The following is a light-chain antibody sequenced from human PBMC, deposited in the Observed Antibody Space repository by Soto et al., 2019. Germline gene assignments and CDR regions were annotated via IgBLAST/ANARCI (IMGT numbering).Light chain of an antibody. CDR1: QSLSTSY. V-gene: IGKV3-11*01. J-gene: IGKJ5*01. Sequence: EIVLTQSPGTLSLFPGERATLSCRASQSLSTSYLAWYQQKPGQAPRLLIYDASNMATGIPARFSGSGSGTDFTLTISSLEPEDFAVYYCQQRSNWPITFGQGTRLEIK. CDR2: DAS. CDR3: QQRSNWPIT.